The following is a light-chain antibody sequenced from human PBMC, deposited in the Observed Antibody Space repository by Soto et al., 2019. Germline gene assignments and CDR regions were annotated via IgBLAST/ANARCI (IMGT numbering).Light chain of an antibody. CDR2: DAS. CDR3: QQYRGWPLS. V-gene: IGKV3-15*01. J-gene: IGKJ4*01. Sequence: DILMTQSPATVSVSPGERVTFSCRANQDLNDNLAWYQQFPGQAPRLLIYDASTRATNIPARFRGSGSGTDFSLTITSLQSEDGAVYYCQQYRGWPLSFGGGTKVEIK. CDR1: QDLNDN.